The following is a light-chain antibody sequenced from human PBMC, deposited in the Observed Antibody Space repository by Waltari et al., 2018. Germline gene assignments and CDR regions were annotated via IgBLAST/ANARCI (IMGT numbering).Light chain of an antibody. Sequence: QSALTQPASVSGSPGQSITISCTGTSSYVGGYNYVSWYQQHPGTAPKLMIYDVSNRPSGVSNRFSGSKSGNTASLTISGLQAEDEADYYCSSYISSSTLELFGGGTSLTVL. CDR2: DVS. CDR3: SSYISSSTLEL. CDR1: SSYVGGYNY. J-gene: IGLJ2*01. V-gene: IGLV2-14*03.